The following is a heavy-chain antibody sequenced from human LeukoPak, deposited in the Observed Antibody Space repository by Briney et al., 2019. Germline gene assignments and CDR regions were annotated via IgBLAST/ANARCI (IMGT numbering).Heavy chain of an antibody. V-gene: IGHV4-39*01. CDR2: IFYSGST. Sequence: SETLSLTCTVSGGSISSSSYYWGWLRQPPGQGLEGIGSIFYSGSTYYNPSHESRVTISVDTSKNQFSLKRSSVTAADTAVYYCARQFYYDRGGSHYWGQGTLVTVS. J-gene: IGHJ4*02. CDR3: ARQFYYDRGGSHY. D-gene: IGHD3-22*01. CDR1: GGSISSSSYY.